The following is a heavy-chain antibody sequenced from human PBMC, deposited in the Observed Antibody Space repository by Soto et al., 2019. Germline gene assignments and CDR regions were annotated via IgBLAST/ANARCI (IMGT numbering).Heavy chain of an antibody. D-gene: IGHD6-19*01. Sequence: GGSLRLSCAASGFTFSSYAMHWVHQAPGKGLEWVAVISYDGSNKYYADSVKGRFTISRDNSKNTLYLQMNSLRAEDTAVYYCARDSSSSGWYWPLDSEYYYYYGMDVWGQGTTVTAP. CDR3: ARDSSSSGWYWPLDSEYYYYYGMDV. CDR1: GFTFSSYA. V-gene: IGHV3-30-3*01. J-gene: IGHJ6*02. CDR2: ISYDGSNK.